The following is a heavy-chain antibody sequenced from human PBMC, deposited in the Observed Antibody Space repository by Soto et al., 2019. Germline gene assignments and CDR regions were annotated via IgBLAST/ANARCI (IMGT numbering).Heavy chain of an antibody. Sequence: QVQLQESGPGLVKPSQTLSLTCTVSGGSISSGGYYWSWIRQHPGKGLEWIGYIYYSGSTYYNPSLKSRVTISVDPSKNQFSLKLSSVTAADTAVYYCARDLSSGYDGEGWFDPWGQGTLVTVSS. CDR3: ARDLSSGYDGEGWFDP. CDR2: IYYSGST. D-gene: IGHD3-22*01. J-gene: IGHJ5*02. CDR1: GGSISSGGYY. V-gene: IGHV4-31*03.